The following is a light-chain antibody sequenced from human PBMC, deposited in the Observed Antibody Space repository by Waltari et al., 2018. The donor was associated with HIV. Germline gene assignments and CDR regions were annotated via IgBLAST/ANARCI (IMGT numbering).Light chain of an antibody. CDR1: QCVNTY. CDR2: SAS. V-gene: IGKV1-9*01. J-gene: IGKJ4*02. Sequence: DIHLTQSPSFLSASVGDTVTITCRASQCVNTYLAWYQQRPGEVPKLLIYSASTLKTGVPSRFSGSGSGTEFSLTISGLQPEDLATYYCQQLNSYPLTFGGGTTLEIK. CDR3: QQLNSYPLT.